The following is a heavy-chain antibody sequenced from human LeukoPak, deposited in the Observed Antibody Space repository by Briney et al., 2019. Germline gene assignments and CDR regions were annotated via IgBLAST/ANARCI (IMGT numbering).Heavy chain of an antibody. CDR2: ISAYNGNT. D-gene: IGHD5-12*01. CDR1: GYTFTSYG. CDR3: ATSLTSGYDLWGYYFDY. V-gene: IGHV1-18*01. J-gene: IGHJ4*02. Sequence: ASVKVSCKASGYTFTSYGISWVRQAPGQGLEWMGWISAYNGNTNYAQKLQGRVTMTTDTSTSTAYIELRSLRSDATAVYYCATSLTSGYDLWGYYFDYWGQGTLVTVSS.